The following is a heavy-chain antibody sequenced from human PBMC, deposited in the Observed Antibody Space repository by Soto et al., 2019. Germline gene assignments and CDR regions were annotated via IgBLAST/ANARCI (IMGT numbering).Heavy chain of an antibody. CDR3: VRHAGGAFDI. D-gene: IGHD3-10*01. CDR2: IYYNGST. V-gene: IGHV4-59*08. CDR1: GGSISSYY. J-gene: IGHJ3*02. Sequence: SETLSLTCTVSGGSISSYYWSWIRQPPGKGLEWIGYIYYNGSTNYNPSLKSRVTISVDTSKNQFSLKLSSVTAADTAVYYCVRHAGGAFDIWGQGTMVTVSS.